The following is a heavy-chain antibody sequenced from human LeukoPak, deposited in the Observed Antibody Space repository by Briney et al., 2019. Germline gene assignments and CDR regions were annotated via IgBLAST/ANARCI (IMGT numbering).Heavy chain of an antibody. D-gene: IGHD3-10*01. V-gene: IGHV3-53*01. CDR1: GFTVSSNY. CDR2: IYTGGTT. Sequence: GGSLRLSCAASGFTVSSNYMSWVRQPAEKGLECLSVIYTGGTTFYADSVKGRFTISRDNSKNTLYLQMNSLRADDTAVYYCTKLKGWYGEGYCDHWGQGTLATVSS. CDR3: TKLKGWYGEGYCDH. J-gene: IGHJ4*02.